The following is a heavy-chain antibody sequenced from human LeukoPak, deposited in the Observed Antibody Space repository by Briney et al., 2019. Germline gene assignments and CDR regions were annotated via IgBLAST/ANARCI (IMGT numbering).Heavy chain of an antibody. J-gene: IGHJ5*02. D-gene: IGHD3-10*01. CDR1: GGSISSFNW. CDR2: IYHGGST. CDR3: AKGEDYGSGTVHFAP. V-gene: IGHV4-4*02. Sequence: PSGTLSLNCAVSGGSISSFNWWSWVRQPPGKGLEWIGEIYHGGSTNYNPSLKSRVAMSVDRSRNQFSLRLNSVTAADTSVYYCAKGEDYGSGTVHFAPWGQGTLVTVSS.